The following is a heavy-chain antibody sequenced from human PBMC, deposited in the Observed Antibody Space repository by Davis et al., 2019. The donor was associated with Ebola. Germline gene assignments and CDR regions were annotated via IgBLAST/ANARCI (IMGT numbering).Heavy chain of an antibody. D-gene: IGHD6-6*01. CDR2: MNPNSGNT. CDR3: ARYSSSSRSYYYYYGMDV. V-gene: IGHV1-8*03. Sequence: ASVKVSCKGSGYRFSDYDMHWVRQAPGQGLEWMGWMNPNSGNTGYAQKFQGRVTITRNTSISTAYMELSSLRSEDTAVYYCARYSSSSRSYYYYYGMDVWGQGTTVTVSS. CDR1: GYRFSDYD. J-gene: IGHJ6*02.